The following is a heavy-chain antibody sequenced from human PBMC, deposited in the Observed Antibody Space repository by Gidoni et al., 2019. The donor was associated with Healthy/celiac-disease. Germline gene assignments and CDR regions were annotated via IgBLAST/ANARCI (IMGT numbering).Heavy chain of an antibody. CDR1: GFTFSSYG. D-gene: IGHD1-26*01. Sequence: QVQLVESGGGVVQPGRSLRLSCAASGFTFSSYGMHWVRQAPGKGLEWVAVISYDGSNKYYADSVKGRFTISRDNSKNTLYLQMNSLRAEDTAVYYCAKAGVGAKYYFDYWGQGTLVTVSS. V-gene: IGHV3-30*18. CDR2: ISYDGSNK. CDR3: AKAGVGAKYYFDY. J-gene: IGHJ4*02.